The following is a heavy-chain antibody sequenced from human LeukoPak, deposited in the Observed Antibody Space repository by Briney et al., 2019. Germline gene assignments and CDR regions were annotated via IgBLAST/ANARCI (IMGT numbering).Heavy chain of an antibody. V-gene: IGHV3-23*01. CDR1: GFTFSTYS. J-gene: IGHJ4*02. Sequence: GESLTLSCAASGFTFSTYSMTWVRQPPGKGLEWVSSITGSGGSTYYADSVKGRFTISRDNSENTVFLQMDSLRAEDTAVYYCARCRPDSSGSADYWGQGSLVTVSP. CDR2: ITGSGGST. CDR3: ARCRPDSSGSADY. D-gene: IGHD6-19*01.